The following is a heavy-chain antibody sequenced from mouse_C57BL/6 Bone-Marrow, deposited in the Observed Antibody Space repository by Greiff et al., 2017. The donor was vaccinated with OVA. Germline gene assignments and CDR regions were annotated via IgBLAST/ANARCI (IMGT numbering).Heavy chain of an antibody. Sequence: VQLKQSGPELVKPGASVKISCKASGYTFTDYYMNWVKQSHGKSLEWIGDINPNNGGTSYNQKFKGKATLTVDKSSSTAYMELRSLTSEDSAVYYCARDYDYRYYFDYWGQGTTLTVSS. CDR2: INPNNGGT. V-gene: IGHV1-26*01. D-gene: IGHD2-4*01. CDR1: GYTFTDYY. J-gene: IGHJ2*01. CDR3: ARDYDYRYYFDY.